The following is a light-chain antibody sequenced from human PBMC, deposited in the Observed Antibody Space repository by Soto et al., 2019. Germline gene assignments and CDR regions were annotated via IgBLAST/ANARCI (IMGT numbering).Light chain of an antibody. V-gene: IGLV2-8*01. Sequence: QSALTQPASVSGSPGQSITISCTGTSSDIGAYNYVSWYQQHPGKAPKLIIYEVSQRPSGAPDRFSGSKSGNTASLTVSGLQLEDEADYYCSSFTGSDNPFGGGTKVTVL. CDR3: SSFTGSDNP. CDR2: EVS. J-gene: IGLJ2*01. CDR1: SSDIGAYNY.